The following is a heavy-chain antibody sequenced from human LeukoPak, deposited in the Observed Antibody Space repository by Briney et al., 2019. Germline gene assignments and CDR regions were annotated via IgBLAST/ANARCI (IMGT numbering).Heavy chain of an antibody. CDR3: ARDGSRYDSSGRDSYDAFDI. V-gene: IGHV4-59*01. Sequence: SETLSLTCTVSGGSISSYYWSWIRQPPGKGLEWIGYIYYSGSTNYNPSLKSRVTISVDTSKNQFSLKLSSVTAADTAVYYCARDGSRYDSSGRDSYDAFDIWGQGTMVTVSS. D-gene: IGHD3-22*01. CDR1: GGSISSYY. CDR2: IYYSGST. J-gene: IGHJ3*02.